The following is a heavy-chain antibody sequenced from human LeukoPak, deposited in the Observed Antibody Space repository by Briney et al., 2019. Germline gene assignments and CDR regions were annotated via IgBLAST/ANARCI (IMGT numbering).Heavy chain of an antibody. D-gene: IGHD4-23*01. V-gene: IGHV3-23*01. J-gene: IGHJ4*02. Sequence: GGSLRLSCAASGFTFSSYAMSWVRQAPGKGLEWVSLISGNGVGTYYADSVKGRFTISRDNSKNTVYLQMNSLRAEDTAVYYCAKRNGGNSGAFDYWGQGTPVTVSS. CDR1: GFTFSSYA. CDR2: ISGNGVGT. CDR3: AKRNGGNSGAFDY.